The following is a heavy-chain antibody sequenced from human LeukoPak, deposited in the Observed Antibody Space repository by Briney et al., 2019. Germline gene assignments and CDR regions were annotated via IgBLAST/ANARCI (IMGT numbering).Heavy chain of an antibody. Sequence: SQTLSLTCTVSGGSISSGGYYWSWIRQHPGKGLEWIGYIYYSGSTYCNPSLKSRVTISVDTSKNQFSLKLSSVTAADTAVYYCARNARGGDFDYWGQGTLVTVSS. CDR1: GGSISSGGYY. V-gene: IGHV4-31*03. CDR3: ARNARGGDFDY. CDR2: IYYSGST. D-gene: IGHD3-10*01. J-gene: IGHJ4*02.